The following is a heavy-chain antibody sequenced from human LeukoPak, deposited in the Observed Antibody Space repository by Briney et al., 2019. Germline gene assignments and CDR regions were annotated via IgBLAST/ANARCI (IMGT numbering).Heavy chain of an antibody. V-gene: IGHV4-38-2*02. D-gene: IGHD6-13*01. CDR3: ANFQYSSNWYYGY. CDR2: IYHSGST. J-gene: IGHJ4*02. CDR1: GYSISSNYY. Sequence: SETLSHACTVSGYSISSNYYWGWIRQPTGKGLEWIGNIYHSGSTSYNPSLKSRVTMSVDTSKNQFSLKLNSVTAADTAVYFCANFQYSSNWYYGYWGQGTLVTVSS.